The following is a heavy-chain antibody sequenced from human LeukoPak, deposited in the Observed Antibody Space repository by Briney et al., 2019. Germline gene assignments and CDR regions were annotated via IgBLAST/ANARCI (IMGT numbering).Heavy chain of an antibody. J-gene: IGHJ6*02. CDR2: INPNSGNT. D-gene: IGHD3-22*01. Sequence: ASVKVSCKASGYTFTGYYIHWARQAPGQGLEWMGWINPNSGNTGYAQKFQGRVTMTRNTSISTAYMELSSLRSEDTAVYYCARAPYGSGYYYSYYYYGMDVWGQGTTVTVSS. V-gene: IGHV1-8*02. CDR3: ARAPYGSGYYYSYYYYGMDV. CDR1: GYTFTGYY.